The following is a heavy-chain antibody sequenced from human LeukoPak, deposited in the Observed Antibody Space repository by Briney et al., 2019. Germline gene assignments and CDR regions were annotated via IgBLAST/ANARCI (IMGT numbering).Heavy chain of an antibody. D-gene: IGHD4-17*01. CDR2: INHSGST. CDR3: ARGGDYAKARTFDP. CDR1: GGSFSGYY. J-gene: IGHJ5*02. Sequence: PSETLSLTCAVYGGSFSGYYWSWIRQPPGKGLEWIGEINHSGSTNYNPSLKSRVTISVDTSKNQFSLKLSSVTAADTAVYYCARGGDYAKARTFDPWGQGTLVTVSS. V-gene: IGHV4-34*01.